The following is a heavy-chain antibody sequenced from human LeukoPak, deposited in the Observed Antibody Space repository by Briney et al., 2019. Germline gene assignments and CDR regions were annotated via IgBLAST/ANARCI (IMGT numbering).Heavy chain of an antibody. V-gene: IGHV3-7*01. D-gene: IGHD3-22*01. CDR3: ASDRDYYDSSGYLFDC. J-gene: IGHJ4*02. CDR2: IKQDGSEK. CDR1: GFTYSSYW. Sequence: PGGSLRLSCAASGFTYSSYWMSWVRQAPGKGLEWVANIKQDGSEKYYVDSVKGRFTISRDNAKNSLYLQMNSLRAEDTAVYYCASDRDYYDSSGYLFDCWGQGTLVTVSS.